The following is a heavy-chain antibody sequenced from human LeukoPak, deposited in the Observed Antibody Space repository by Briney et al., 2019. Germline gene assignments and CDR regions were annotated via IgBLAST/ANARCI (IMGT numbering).Heavy chain of an antibody. Sequence: GGSLRLSCAASGFTFSSYAMHWVRQAPGKGPEWVAVISYDGSNKYYADSVKGRFTISRDNSKNTLYLQMNSLRAEDTAVYYCARADYDILTLLLYWGQGTLVTVSS. J-gene: IGHJ4*02. D-gene: IGHD3-9*01. V-gene: IGHV3-30-3*01. CDR3: ARADYDILTLLLY. CDR1: GFTFSSYA. CDR2: ISYDGSNK.